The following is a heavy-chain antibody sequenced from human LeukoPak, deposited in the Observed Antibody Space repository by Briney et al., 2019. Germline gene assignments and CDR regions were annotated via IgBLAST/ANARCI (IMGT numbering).Heavy chain of an antibody. Sequence: PSETLSLTCAVYGGSFSGYYWSWIRQPPGKGLEWIGEINHSGSTSYNPSPKSRVTISVDTSRNHFSLKLSSVTAADTAVYYCARVQGGDPLGAFDIWGQGTMVTVSS. CDR3: ARVQGGDPLGAFDI. J-gene: IGHJ3*02. V-gene: IGHV4-34*01. D-gene: IGHD2-21*02. CDR2: INHSGST. CDR1: GGSFSGYY.